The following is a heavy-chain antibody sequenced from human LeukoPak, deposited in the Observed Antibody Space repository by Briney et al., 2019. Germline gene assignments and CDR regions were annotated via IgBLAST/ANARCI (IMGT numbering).Heavy chain of an antibody. J-gene: IGHJ4*02. Sequence: PGGSLRLSCAASGFSFSSYAMSWVRQAPGKGLEWVSGISGSDGSTYYADSVKGRFTISRDNAKNSLYLQMNSLRAGDTAVYYCARTIEMATISYFDYWGQGTLVTVSS. D-gene: IGHD5-24*01. CDR3: ARTIEMATISYFDY. CDR2: ISGSDGST. V-gene: IGHV3-23*01. CDR1: GFSFSSYA.